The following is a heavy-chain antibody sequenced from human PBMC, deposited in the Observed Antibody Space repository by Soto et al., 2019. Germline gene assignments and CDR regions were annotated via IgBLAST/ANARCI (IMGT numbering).Heavy chain of an antibody. V-gene: IGHV3-49*04. Sequence: GGSLRLSCTASGFTFGDYAMSWVRQAPGKGLEWVGFIRSKAYGGTTEYAASVKGRFTISRDDSKSIAYLQMNSLKTEDTAVYYCTREGPYGSGSYHPWGQGTLVTVSS. CDR1: GFTFGDYA. D-gene: IGHD3-10*01. CDR2: IRSKAYGGTT. J-gene: IGHJ5*02. CDR3: TREGPYGSGSYHP.